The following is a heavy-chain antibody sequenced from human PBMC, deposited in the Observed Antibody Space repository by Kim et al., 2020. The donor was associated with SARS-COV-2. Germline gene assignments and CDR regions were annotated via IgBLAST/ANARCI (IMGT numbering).Heavy chain of an antibody. V-gene: IGHV3-43*01. D-gene: IGHD3-16*02. J-gene: IGHJ4*02. Sequence: GGSLRLSCAASGFTFDDYTMHWVRQAPGKGLEWVSLISWDGGSTYYSDSVKGRFTISRDNSKNSLYLQMNSLRTEDTALYYCAKDINYVWGSYRANGPFDYWGQGTLVTVSS. CDR3: AKDINYVWGSYRANGPFDY. CDR1: GFTFDDYT. CDR2: ISWDGGST.